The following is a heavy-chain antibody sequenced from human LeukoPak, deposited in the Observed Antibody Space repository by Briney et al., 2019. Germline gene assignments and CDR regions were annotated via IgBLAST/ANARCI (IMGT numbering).Heavy chain of an antibody. Sequence: EASVKVSCKPSGYRFTDFSIYWVRQAPGQGLEWTGWFNPNTGDAKYAEKFQGWITMTSDTSIRTAYMEIRSLKSDDTAIYYCATGGPQTSGEKRGLDYWGQGTLVTVSS. J-gene: IGHJ4*02. D-gene: IGHD6-25*01. CDR3: ATGGPQTSGEKRGLDY. CDR2: FNPNTGDA. V-gene: IGHV1-2*04. CDR1: GYRFTDFS.